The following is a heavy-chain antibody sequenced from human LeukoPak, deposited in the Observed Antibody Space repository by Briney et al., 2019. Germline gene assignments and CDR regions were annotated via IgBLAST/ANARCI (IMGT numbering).Heavy chain of an antibody. Sequence: GGSLRLSCAASGFTFTSYSMNRVRQAPGKGLEWVSTISGGGGSTYYADSVKGRFTISRDNSKNTLYPQVNSLRAEDTAVYYCAKGGKWDVTPFDYWGQGTLVTVSS. V-gene: IGHV3-23*01. CDR2: ISGGGGST. D-gene: IGHD1-26*01. J-gene: IGHJ4*02. CDR1: GFTFTSYS. CDR3: AKGGKWDVTPFDY.